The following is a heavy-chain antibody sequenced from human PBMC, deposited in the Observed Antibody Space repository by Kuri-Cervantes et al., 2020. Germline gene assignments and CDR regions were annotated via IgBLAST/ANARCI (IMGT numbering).Heavy chain of an antibody. CDR2: IYYSGST. V-gene: IGHV4-39*01. CDR1: GGSISSSSYY. CDR3: ARQARNYYDMRAFDI. Sequence: SETLSLTCTVSGGSISSSSYYWGWIRQPPGKGLGWIGSIYYSGSTYYNPSLKSRVTISVDTSKNQFSLKLSSVTAADTAVYYCARQARNYYDMRAFDIWGQGTMVTVSS. D-gene: IGHD3-22*01. J-gene: IGHJ3*02.